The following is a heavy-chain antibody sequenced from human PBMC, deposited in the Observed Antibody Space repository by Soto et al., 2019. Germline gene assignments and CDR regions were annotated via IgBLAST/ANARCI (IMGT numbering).Heavy chain of an antibody. CDR3: ARDSQYSTSWQRFDS. V-gene: IGHV1-18*01. CDR1: GYTFTNYA. CDR2: VNTYNGNP. J-gene: IGHJ4*02. Sequence: QVPLVQSGGELKKPGASVKVSCKASGYTFTNYAISWVRQAPGRGLEWMGWVNTYNGNPNYAQIFQGRVTMTTDTSTSTAYMELRSLKSDDSAIYYCARDSQYSTSWQRFDSWGQGTLVTVSS. D-gene: IGHD6-13*01.